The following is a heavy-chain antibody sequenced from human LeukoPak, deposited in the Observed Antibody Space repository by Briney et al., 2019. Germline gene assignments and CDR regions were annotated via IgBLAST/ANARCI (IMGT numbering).Heavy chain of an antibody. CDR3: AKDGGEYYDILTGYYPRLYYMDV. V-gene: IGHV3-48*03. D-gene: IGHD3-9*01. J-gene: IGHJ6*03. CDR2: ISSSGSTI. Sequence: GGSLRLSCAASGFTFSSYEMNWVRQAPGKGLEWVSYISSSGSTIYYADSVKGRFTISRDNAKNSLYLQMNSLRAEDTAVYYCAKDGGEYYDILTGYYPRLYYMDVWGKGTTVTVSS. CDR1: GFTFSSYE.